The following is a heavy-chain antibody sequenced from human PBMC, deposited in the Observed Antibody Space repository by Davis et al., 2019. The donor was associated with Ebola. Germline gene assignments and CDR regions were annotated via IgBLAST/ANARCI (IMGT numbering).Heavy chain of an antibody. CDR1: GGSFSGYY. CDR3: ARGRGYCSSTSCFQYSYGMDV. J-gene: IGHJ6*02. V-gene: IGHV4-34*01. D-gene: IGHD2-2*01. Sequence: SETLSLTCAVYGGSFSGYYWSWIRQPPGKGLEWIGEINHSGSTNYNPSLKSRVTISVDTSKNQFSLKLSSVTAADTAVYYCARGRGYCSSTSCFQYSYGMDVWGQGTTVTVSS. CDR2: INHSGST.